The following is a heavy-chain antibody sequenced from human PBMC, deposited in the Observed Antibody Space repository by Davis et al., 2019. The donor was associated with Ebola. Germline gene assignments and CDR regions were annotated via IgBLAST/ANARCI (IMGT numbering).Heavy chain of an antibody. CDR1: GYIFTNYW. CDR2: IFPGDSYT. CDR3: ALKTGTTPYDWFDP. D-gene: IGHD1-1*01. J-gene: IGHJ5*02. V-gene: IGHV5-51*01. Sequence: GESLKIPCQGSGYIFTNYWIGRVRQKPGKGLEWMGVIFPGDSYTIYSPSFQGQVTFSADKSINTAYLQWDSLKASDTAIYYCALKTGTTPYDWFDPWGQGTLVNVSS.